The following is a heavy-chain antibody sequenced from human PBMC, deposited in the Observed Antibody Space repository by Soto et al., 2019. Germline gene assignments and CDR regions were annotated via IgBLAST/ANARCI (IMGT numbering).Heavy chain of an antibody. CDR1: GDSVSSGNYC. CDR3: ARAPYGSGTKRYYFDY. V-gene: IGHV4-61*01. D-gene: IGHD3-10*01. Sequence: SETLSLTCTVSGDSVSSGNYCWSWIRQPPGKGLEWIGYIYDSGSTNYNPSLESRVTISIDTSRNQFCLILSTETAADTAVYYCARAPYGSGTKRYYFDYWGRGTLVTVSS. J-gene: IGHJ4*02. CDR2: IYDSGST.